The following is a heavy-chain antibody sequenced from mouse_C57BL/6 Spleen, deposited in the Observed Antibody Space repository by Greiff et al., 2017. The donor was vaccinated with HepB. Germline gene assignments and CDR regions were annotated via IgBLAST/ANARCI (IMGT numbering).Heavy chain of an antibody. Sequence: VQLQQSGAELVKPGASVKISCKASGYAFSSYWMNWVKQRPGKGLEWIGQIYPGDGDTNYNGKFKGKATLTADKSSSTAYMQLSSLTSEDSAVYFCARSFYYYGSKDAMDYWGQGTSVTVSS. J-gene: IGHJ4*01. D-gene: IGHD1-1*01. V-gene: IGHV1-80*01. CDR3: ARSFYYYGSKDAMDY. CDR2: IYPGDGDT. CDR1: GYAFSSYW.